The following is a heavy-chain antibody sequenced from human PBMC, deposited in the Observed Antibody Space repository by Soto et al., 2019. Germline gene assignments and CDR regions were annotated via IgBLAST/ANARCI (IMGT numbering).Heavy chain of an antibody. J-gene: IGHJ4*02. V-gene: IGHV1-18*04. Sequence: ASVKVSCKASGYTFTSYGISWVRQAPGQGLEWMGWISAYNGNTNYAQKLQGRVTMTTDTSTSTAYMELRSLRSDDTALYYWARENSKGYALDYWGGGTLVTVSS. CDR3: ARENSKGYALDY. D-gene: IGHD5-18*01. CDR1: GYTFTSYG. CDR2: ISAYNGNT.